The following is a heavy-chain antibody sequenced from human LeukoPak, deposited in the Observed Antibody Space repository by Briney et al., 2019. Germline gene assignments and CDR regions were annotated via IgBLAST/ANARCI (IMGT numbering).Heavy chain of an antibody. J-gene: IGHJ4*02. V-gene: IGHV3-30-3*01. CDR3: ASVRAAHYYDY. Sequence: PGRSLRPSCAASGFSLSGYGMHWVRQAPGKGLEWVAVISYDGSKKYYADSVKGRFTISRDNPKNTQYLEMNSLKAEDTAVYYCASVRAAHYYDYWGQGTLVTVSS. CDR1: GFSLSGYG. CDR2: ISYDGSKK. D-gene: IGHD6-6*01.